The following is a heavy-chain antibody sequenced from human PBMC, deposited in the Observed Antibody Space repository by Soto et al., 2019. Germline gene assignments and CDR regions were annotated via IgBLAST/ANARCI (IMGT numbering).Heavy chain of an antibody. Sequence: ASVKVSCKASGYTFTSYDINWVRQATGQGLEWMGWMNPNSGNTGYAQKFQGRVTVTRSTSISTAYMELSSLRSEDTAVYYCARAVGYCSSTSCYRGYYFDYWGQGTLVTVSS. D-gene: IGHD2-2*02. CDR3: ARAVGYCSSTSCYRGYYFDY. CDR2: MNPNSGNT. CDR1: GYTFTSYD. V-gene: IGHV1-8*01. J-gene: IGHJ4*02.